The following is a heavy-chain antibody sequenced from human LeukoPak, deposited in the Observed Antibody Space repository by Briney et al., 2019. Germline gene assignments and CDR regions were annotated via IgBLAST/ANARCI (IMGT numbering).Heavy chain of an antibody. CDR1: GGSFSGYY. V-gene: IGHV4-34*01. J-gene: IGHJ3*02. D-gene: IGHD3-22*01. CDR2: INHSGST. CDR3: ARVHYYDSSGYYPPAFDI. Sequence: SETLSLTCAVYGGSFSGYYWSWIRQPPVKGLEWIGEINHSGSTNYNPSLKSRVTISVDTSKNQFSLKLSSVTAADTAVYYCARVHYYDSSGYYPPAFDIWGQGTMVTVPS.